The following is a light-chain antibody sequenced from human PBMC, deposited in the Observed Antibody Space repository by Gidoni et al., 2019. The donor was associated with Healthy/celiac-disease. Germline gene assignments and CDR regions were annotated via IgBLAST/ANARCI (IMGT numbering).Light chain of an antibody. CDR2: SNN. V-gene: IGLV1-44*01. CDR1: SSNIGSNT. Sequence: QSVLTQPPSASGTPGPRVTISCSGSSSNIGSNTVNWYQQLPGTAPKLLIYSNNQRPSVVPDRFSGSKSGTSAALAISGLQSEDEADYYCAAWDDSLNGRVFGGGTKLTVL. CDR3: AAWDDSLNGRV. J-gene: IGLJ3*02.